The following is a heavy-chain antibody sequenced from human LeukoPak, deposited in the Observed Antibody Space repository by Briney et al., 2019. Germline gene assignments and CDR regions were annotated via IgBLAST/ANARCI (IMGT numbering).Heavy chain of an antibody. Sequence: SETLSLTCGVSGSSFSGYYWSWIRQPPGKGMQWIAEINHSGSANYNPSPKSRVTISVDTSKNQFSLKLSSVTAADTAIYYCARLGFYYGSGSFMDVWGKGTTVTVSS. CDR2: INHSGSA. J-gene: IGHJ6*03. CDR3: ARLGFYYGSGSFMDV. V-gene: IGHV4-34*01. D-gene: IGHD3-10*01. CDR1: GSSFSGYY.